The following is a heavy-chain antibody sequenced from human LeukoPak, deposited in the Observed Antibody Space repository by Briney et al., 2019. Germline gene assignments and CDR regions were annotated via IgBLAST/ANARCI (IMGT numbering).Heavy chain of an antibody. D-gene: IGHD1-26*01. V-gene: IGHV1-46*01. CDR1: GYTFTSHY. CDR2: INPSGGGT. Sequence: ASVKVSCKASGYTFTSHYMHWVGQAPGQGLEWMGTINPSGGGTSYAQKLQGRTTMTRDTSTSTVSMELRSLTSADTAVYYCARRRVGATVFDYWSQGTLVTVSS. J-gene: IGHJ4*02. CDR3: ARRRVGATVFDY.